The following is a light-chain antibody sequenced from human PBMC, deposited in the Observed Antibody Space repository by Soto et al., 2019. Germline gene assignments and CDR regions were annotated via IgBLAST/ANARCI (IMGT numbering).Light chain of an antibody. Sequence: QSALTQPASVSGSPGQSITISCTGTSSDVGYYNYVSWFQQHPGKAPRLVISDVTNRPSGVSNRFSGSKSGNTASLTISGLQAEDEANYYCSSYTNSSNHVLGNGTKVT. CDR2: DVT. V-gene: IGLV2-14*03. J-gene: IGLJ1*01. CDR1: SSDVGYYNY. CDR3: SSYTNSSNHV.